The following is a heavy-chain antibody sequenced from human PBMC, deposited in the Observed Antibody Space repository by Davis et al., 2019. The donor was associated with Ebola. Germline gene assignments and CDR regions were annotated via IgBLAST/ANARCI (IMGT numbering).Heavy chain of an antibody. CDR3: ARQRRDGYSDFDY. J-gene: IGHJ4*02. D-gene: IGHD5-24*01. CDR2: IYYSGST. Sequence: MPGGSLRLSCAVSGGSISSGGYSWSWFRQPPGKGLEWIGYIYYSGSTNYNPSLKSRVTISVDTSKNQFSLKLSSVTAADTAVYYCARQRRDGYSDFDYWGQGTLVTVSS. CDR1: GGSISSGGYS. V-gene: IGHV4-61*08.